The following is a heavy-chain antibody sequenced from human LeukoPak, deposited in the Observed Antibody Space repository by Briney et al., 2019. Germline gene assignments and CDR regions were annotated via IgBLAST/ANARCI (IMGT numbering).Heavy chain of an antibody. D-gene: IGHD6-13*01. CDR3: ARVSGYSGTWYVDY. V-gene: IGHV3-33*01. J-gene: IGHJ4*02. Sequence: QPGRSLRLSCAASGFTFKNYGMHWVRQAPGKGLEWVAIIWYDGSNKYYADFVRGRFTTSRDNSKNTLYLQMNSLRADDSAVYYCARVSGYSGTWYVDYWGQGTLVTVSS. CDR2: IWYDGSNK. CDR1: GFTFKNYG.